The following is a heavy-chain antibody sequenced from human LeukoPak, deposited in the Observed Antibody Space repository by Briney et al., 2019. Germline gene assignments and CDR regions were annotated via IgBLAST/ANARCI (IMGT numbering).Heavy chain of an antibody. Sequence: ASVKVSCKASGYTFTDYYMHWVRQAPGQGLEWMEWINPNSGDTKYAQKFQGRVTMTRDTSSSTANMELSRLRSDDTAVYYCARKYDVLTGYANWFDPWGQGTLVTVSS. V-gene: IGHV1-2*02. J-gene: IGHJ5*02. CDR1: GYTFTDYY. CDR2: INPNSGDT. CDR3: ARKYDVLTGYANWFDP. D-gene: IGHD3-9*01.